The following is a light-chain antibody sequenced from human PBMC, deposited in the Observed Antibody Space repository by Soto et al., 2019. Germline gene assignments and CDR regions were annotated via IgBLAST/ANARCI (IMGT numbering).Light chain of an antibody. V-gene: IGKV3-20*01. CDR1: QSVSSK. CDR3: QQYGDLPPT. CDR2: GAS. J-gene: IGKJ1*01. Sequence: EMVMTQSPATLSVSPGERATLSCRASQSVSSKLAWYQQKPGQAPRLLIYGASNRATGIPDRFSGSGSGTDFTLTITRLEPEDFVVYHCQQYGDLPPTFGQGTKVDIK.